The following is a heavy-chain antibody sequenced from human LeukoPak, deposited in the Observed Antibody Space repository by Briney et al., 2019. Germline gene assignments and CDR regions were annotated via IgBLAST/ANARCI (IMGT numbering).Heavy chain of an antibody. CDR2: IDWDDDT. D-gene: IGHD3-22*01. CDR3: ARVQNYYDSSAYYPAPFDY. Sequence: ESGPALVRPTQTLTLTCNLSGLSLSTSGMSVSWIRQPPGKALEWLARIDWDDDTYYSTSLKTRLTISKDTSKNQVVLTMTNMDPVDTATYYCARVQNYYDSSAYYPAPFDYWGQGALVTVSS. CDR1: GLSLSTSGMS. V-gene: IGHV2-70*11. J-gene: IGHJ4*02.